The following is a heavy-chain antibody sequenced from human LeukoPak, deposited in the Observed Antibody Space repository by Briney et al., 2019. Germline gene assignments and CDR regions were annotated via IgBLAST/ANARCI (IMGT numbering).Heavy chain of an antibody. CDR2: ISVSGGVT. D-gene: IGHD3-3*01. J-gene: IGHJ4*02. CDR1: GITFTVHG. Sequence: PGGSLRLSXAASGITFTVHGLSWVRQAPGKGLEWVSSISVSGGVTLYADSVKGRFVISRDNSRSRVYLEMNRLRAEDTAVYYCAKGFDFWRGLYYFDHWGRGTLVTVSS. V-gene: IGHV3-23*01. CDR3: AKGFDFWRGLYYFDH.